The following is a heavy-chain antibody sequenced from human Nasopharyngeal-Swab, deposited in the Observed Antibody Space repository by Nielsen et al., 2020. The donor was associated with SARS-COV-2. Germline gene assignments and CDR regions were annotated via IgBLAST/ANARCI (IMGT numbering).Heavy chain of an antibody. CDR1: GGSMSSYY. CDR3: ARVQVDDDFWTGYHFDY. CDR2: VFNSGST. Sequence: SETLSLTCTVSGGSMSSYYWYWIRQPPGKGLEWIGYVFNSGSTEYSPSLKRRATISVDTSNNQCSLKLSSVTAADTAVYFCARVQVDDDFWTGYHFDYWGQGTLVTVSS. J-gene: IGHJ4*02. V-gene: IGHV4-59*01. D-gene: IGHD3/OR15-3a*01.